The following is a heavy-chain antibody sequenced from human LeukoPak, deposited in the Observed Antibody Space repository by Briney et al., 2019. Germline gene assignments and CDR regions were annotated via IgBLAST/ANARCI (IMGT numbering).Heavy chain of an antibody. J-gene: IGHJ4*02. Sequence: PGGSLRLSCAASGFTFSGYFMNWIRQAPGKGLEWVSYISPGSDYTNYADSVKGRFTISRDNAKNSLYLQMNSLRAEDTAVYFCARSGYSGYDPDYWGQGTLVTVSS. V-gene: IGHV3-11*06. CDR2: ISPGSDYT. CDR1: GFTFSGYF. D-gene: IGHD5-12*01. CDR3: ARSGYSGYDPDY.